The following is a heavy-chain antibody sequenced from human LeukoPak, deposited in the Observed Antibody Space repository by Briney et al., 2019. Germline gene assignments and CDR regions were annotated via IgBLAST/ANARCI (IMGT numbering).Heavy chain of an antibody. V-gene: IGHV3-23*01. Sequence: GGSLRLSCAASGFTFSSYAMSGVRQAPGKGREGVSAISGSGGSTYYADSVKGRFTISRDNSKNTLYLQMNSLRAEDTAVYYCAKDGQQLVRTTFDYWGQGTLVTVSS. CDR1: GFTFSSYA. CDR2: ISGSGGST. D-gene: IGHD6-13*01. J-gene: IGHJ4*02. CDR3: AKDGQQLVRTTFDY.